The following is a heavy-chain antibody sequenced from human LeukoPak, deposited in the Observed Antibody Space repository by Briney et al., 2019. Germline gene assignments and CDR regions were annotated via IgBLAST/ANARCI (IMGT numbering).Heavy chain of an antibody. J-gene: IGHJ5*02. D-gene: IGHD1-14*01. CDR1: GYTFTGYY. CDR2: INPNSGGT. V-gene: IGHV1-2*02. CDR3: AREEAVSYNWLDP. Sequence: ASVKVSCKASGYTFTGYYMHWVRQAPGQRLEWMGWINPNSGGTNYAQKFQGRVTMTRDTSISTAYMELSRLRSDDTAVYYCAREEAVSYNWLDPWGQGTLVTVSS.